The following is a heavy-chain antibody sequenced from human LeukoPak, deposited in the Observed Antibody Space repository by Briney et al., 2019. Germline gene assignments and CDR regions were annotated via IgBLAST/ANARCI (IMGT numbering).Heavy chain of an antibody. V-gene: IGHV6-1*01. D-gene: IGHD3-10*01. J-gene: IGHJ5*02. Sequence: SQTLSLTCAISGDSVSNNSVAWNWIRHSPSRGLEWLGRTYYRSKWYNDYAVSVKSRITINPETAKNQFSLQLNSVTPEDTAVYYCARDMDYYGSGNYFNSRWFDPWGQGTLDTVSS. CDR1: GDSVSNNSVA. CDR2: TYYRSKWYN. CDR3: ARDMDYYGSGNYFNSRWFDP.